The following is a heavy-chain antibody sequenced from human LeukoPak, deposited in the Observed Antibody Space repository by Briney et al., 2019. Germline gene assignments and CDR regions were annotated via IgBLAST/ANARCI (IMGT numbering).Heavy chain of an antibody. J-gene: IGHJ4*02. V-gene: IGHV3-33*01. CDR3: ARDWGYTTMVSYYFDY. Sequence: GGSLRLSCAASGFTFSGYGMHWVRQAPDKGLEWVAVIWYDGNNKYYAESVKGRFTISRDNSKNTLYLQMNSLRAEDTAVYYCARDWGYTTMVSYYFDYWGQGALVTVSS. CDR2: IWYDGNNK. CDR1: GFTFSGYG. D-gene: IGHD5-18*01.